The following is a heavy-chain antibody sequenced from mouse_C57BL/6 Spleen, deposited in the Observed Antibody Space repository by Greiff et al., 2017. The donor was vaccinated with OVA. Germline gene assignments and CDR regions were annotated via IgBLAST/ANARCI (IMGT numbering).Heavy chain of an antibody. D-gene: IGHD1-1*01. CDR3: ARYGDYGSSSFAY. CDR1: GYTFTSYW. CDR2: IDPSDSYT. J-gene: IGHJ3*01. Sequence: VQLQQPGAELVKPGASVKLSCKASGYTFTSYWMQWVKQRPGQGLEWIGEIDPSDSYTNYNQKFKGKATLTVDTYSSAAYMQISSLTSEESAVYYCARYGDYGSSSFAYWGQGTLVTVSA. V-gene: IGHV1-50*01.